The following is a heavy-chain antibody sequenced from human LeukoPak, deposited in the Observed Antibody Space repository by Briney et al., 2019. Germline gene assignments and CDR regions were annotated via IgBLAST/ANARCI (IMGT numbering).Heavy chain of an antibody. CDR2: ISGSGGST. J-gene: IGHJ5*02. Sequence: GGSLRLSCAASGFTFSSYAMSWVRQAPGKGLEWVSAISGSGGSTYYADSVKGRFTISRDNSKNTLYLQMNSLRAEDTAVYYCAKARLYCGGDCYTPCWFDPWGQGTLVTVSS. D-gene: IGHD2-21*02. CDR3: AKARLYCGGDCYTPCWFDP. V-gene: IGHV3-23*01. CDR1: GFTFSSYA.